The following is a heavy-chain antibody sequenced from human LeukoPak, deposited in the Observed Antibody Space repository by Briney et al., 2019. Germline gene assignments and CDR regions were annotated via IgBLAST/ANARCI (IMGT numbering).Heavy chain of an antibody. J-gene: IGHJ4*02. CDR2: ISGDGGST. D-gene: IGHD6-13*01. V-gene: IGHV3-43*02. CDR3: AKYSSSWYYFDY. Sequence: GGSLRLSCAAFGFTFDDYAMHWVRQAPGKGLEWVSLISGDGGSTYYADSVKGRFTISRDNSKNSLYLQMNSLRTEDTALYYCAKYSSSWYYFDYWGQGTLVTVSS. CDR1: GFTFDDYA.